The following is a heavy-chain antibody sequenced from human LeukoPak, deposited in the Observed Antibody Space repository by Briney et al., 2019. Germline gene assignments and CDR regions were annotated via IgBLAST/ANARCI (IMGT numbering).Heavy chain of an antibody. V-gene: IGHV3-7*01. Sequence: GGSLRLSCAASGFTFGGCGMTWVRQAPGKGLEWVANIRGDGSRKYYLDSVEGRFTISRDNAQNSLFLQMSSLRADDTAVYYCVKDANYHDGSNYYDVLDIWGQGTMVTVSS. J-gene: IGHJ3*02. D-gene: IGHD3-22*01. CDR2: IRGDGSRK. CDR1: GFTFGGCG. CDR3: VKDANYHDGSNYYDVLDI.